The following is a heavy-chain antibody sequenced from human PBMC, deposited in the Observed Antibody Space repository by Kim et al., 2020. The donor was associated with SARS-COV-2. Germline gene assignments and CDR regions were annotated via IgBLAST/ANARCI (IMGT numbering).Heavy chain of an antibody. V-gene: IGHV3-33*05. Sequence: GGSLRLSCAASGFIFSSYGMHWVRQAPGKGLEWVALVSYDGTNKFYADSVKGRFTISRDNSENTLYLQMNSLRAEDTAVYYCAREGGVLRYFDWLLFGGMDVWGQGTTVTVSS. CDR1: GFIFSSYG. CDR3: AREGGVLRYFDWLLFGGMDV. D-gene: IGHD3-9*01. CDR2: VSYDGTNK. J-gene: IGHJ6*02.